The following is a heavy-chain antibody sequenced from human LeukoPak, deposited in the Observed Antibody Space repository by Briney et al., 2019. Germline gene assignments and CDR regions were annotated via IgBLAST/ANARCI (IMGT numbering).Heavy chain of an antibody. V-gene: IGHV4-39*01. CDR1: GGSISSSSYY. Sequence: PSETLSLTCTVSGGSISSSSYYWGWIRQPPGKGLEWIGSIYSSGSTYYNPSLKSRVTISVDTSKNQFSLKLSSVTAADTAVYSCARRYCSGGSCYWWYFDLWGRGTLVTVSS. CDR2: IYSSGST. D-gene: IGHD2-15*01. CDR3: ARRYCSGGSCYWWYFDL. J-gene: IGHJ2*01.